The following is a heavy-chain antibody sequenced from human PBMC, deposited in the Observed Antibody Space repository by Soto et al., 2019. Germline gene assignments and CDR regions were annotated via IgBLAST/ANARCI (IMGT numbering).Heavy chain of an antibody. CDR2: ISGSSSYT. Sequence: GGSLRLSCAASGFTCSDYHMTWIRQAPGKGLEWVSYISGSSSYTNYADSVKGRFTISRDNAKNSLYLQMNSLRAEDTAVYYCARRWRAAGMDVWGQGPTVTVSS. CDR3: ARRWRAAGMDV. V-gene: IGHV3-11*03. J-gene: IGHJ6*02. CDR1: GFTCSDYH. D-gene: IGHD2-15*01.